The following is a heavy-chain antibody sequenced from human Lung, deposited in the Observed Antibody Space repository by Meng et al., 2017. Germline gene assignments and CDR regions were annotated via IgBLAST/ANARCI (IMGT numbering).Heavy chain of an antibody. V-gene: IGHV4-30-4*01. CDR3: ARGQKGYFDL. J-gene: IGHJ2*01. Sequence: VQLQESGPGLVKPSQTLSLTCIVSGGSISSSNYYWCWIRQPPGKGLEWSGHIYNSGSTYYNPSLKSRITISVDTSKNQFSLKLSSVTAADTAVYYCARGQKGYFDLWGRGTLVTVSS. CDR2: IYNSGST. CDR1: GGSISSSNYY.